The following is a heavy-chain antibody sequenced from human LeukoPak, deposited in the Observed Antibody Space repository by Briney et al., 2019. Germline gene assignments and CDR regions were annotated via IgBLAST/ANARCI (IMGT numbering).Heavy chain of an antibody. CDR2: IRYDGSNK. D-gene: IGHD3-22*01. J-gene: IGHJ4*02. CDR1: GFTFSSYG. Sequence: PGGSLRLSCAASGFTFSSYGMHWVHQAPGKGLEWVAFIRYDGSNKYYADSVKGRFTISRDNSKNTLYLQMNSLRAEDTAVYYCAKDLLAMIVVVIPYYFDYWGQGTLVTVSS. CDR3: AKDLLAMIVVVIPYYFDY. V-gene: IGHV3-30*02.